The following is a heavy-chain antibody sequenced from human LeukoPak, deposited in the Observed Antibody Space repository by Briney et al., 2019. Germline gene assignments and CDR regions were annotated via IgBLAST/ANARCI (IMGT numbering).Heavy chain of an antibody. Sequence: GGSLRLSCAASGFTFSSYGMHWVRQAPGKGLEWVAVIWYDGSNKYYADSVKGRFTISRDNSKNTLYLQMNSLRAEDTAVYYCAIGVSRYCSGGSCYYFDYWGQGTLVTVFS. J-gene: IGHJ4*02. CDR1: GFTFSSYG. CDR2: IWYDGSNK. D-gene: IGHD2-15*01. V-gene: IGHV3-33*01. CDR3: AIGVSRYCSGGSCYYFDY.